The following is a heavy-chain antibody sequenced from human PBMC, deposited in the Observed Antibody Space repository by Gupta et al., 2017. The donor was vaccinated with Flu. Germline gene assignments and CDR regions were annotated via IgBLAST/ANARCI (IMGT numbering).Heavy chain of an antibody. CDR1: GFPFTRRW. CDR2: INQDGSVK. D-gene: IGHD5-12*01. Sequence: EVQLVESGGGLVQPGGSLGLSCAASGFPFTRRWMTWVRQAPGKGLDGVSNINQDGSVKNCVDSVNGRFTISRDNAKNSLYLHMNSLRAEDTAVYFCARDLAYIALDYWGQGTLVTVSS. V-gene: IGHV3-7*01. CDR3: ARDLAYIALDY. J-gene: IGHJ4*02.